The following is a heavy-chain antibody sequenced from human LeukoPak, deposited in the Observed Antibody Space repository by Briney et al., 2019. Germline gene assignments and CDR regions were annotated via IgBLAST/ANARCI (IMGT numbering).Heavy chain of an antibody. V-gene: IGHV3-30-3*01. CDR3: ARGGYYDSSGYYRLLDY. J-gene: IGHJ4*02. CDR1: GFTFSSYA. Sequence: HPGGSLRLSCAASGFTFSSYAMHWVRQAPGKGLEWVAVISYDGSNKYYADSVKGRFTISRDNSKNTLYLQMNSLRAEDTAVYYCARGGYYDSSGYYRLLDYWGQGTLVTVSS. CDR2: ISYDGSNK. D-gene: IGHD3-22*01.